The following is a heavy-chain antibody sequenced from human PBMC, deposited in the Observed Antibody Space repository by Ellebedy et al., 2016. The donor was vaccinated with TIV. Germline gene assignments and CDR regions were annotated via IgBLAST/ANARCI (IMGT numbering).Heavy chain of an antibody. CDR2: ISYSGST. Sequence: MPSETLSLTCTVSGGSISSGDYYWSWIRQPPGKGLEWIGYISYSGSTYYNPSLKSRVTISVDTSKNQFSLKLSSVTAADTAVYYCARDGGWGLIVAMDLWGQGTLVTVSS. CDR1: GGSISSGDYY. D-gene: IGHD5-12*01. J-gene: IGHJ4*02. V-gene: IGHV4-30-4*01. CDR3: ARDGGWGLIVAMDL.